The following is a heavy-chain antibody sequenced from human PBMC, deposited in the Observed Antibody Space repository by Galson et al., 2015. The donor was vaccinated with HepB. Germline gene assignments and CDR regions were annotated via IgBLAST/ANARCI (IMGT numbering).Heavy chain of an antibody. CDR3: ARRALWSAGYYYGMDV. CDR2: IYSGGST. CDR1: GFTVSSNY. J-gene: IGHJ6*02. D-gene: IGHD3-10*02. Sequence: SLRLSCAASGFTVSSNYMSWVRQAPGKGLEWISVIYSGGSTYYADSVKGRFTISRDNSKNTLYLQMNSLRAEDTAVYYCARRALWSAGYYYGMDVWGQGTTVTVSS. V-gene: IGHV3-66*04.